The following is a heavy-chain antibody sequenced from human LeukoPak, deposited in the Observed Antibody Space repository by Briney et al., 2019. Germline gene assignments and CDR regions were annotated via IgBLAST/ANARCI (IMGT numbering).Heavy chain of an antibody. J-gene: IGHJ4*02. CDR2: IYSGGRT. CDR1: GFTVSTNY. V-gene: IGHV3-66*01. Sequence: GRSLRLSCAASGFTVSTNYISSVRHAAGKWLEWVSLIYSGGRTFHADSMNGTFTISTHNSKNTLYLQMNSLRAEDTAVYYCVRDFMYNTDCTGCWGQGTLVTVSS. CDR3: VRDFMYNTDCTGC. D-gene: IGHD1-1*01.